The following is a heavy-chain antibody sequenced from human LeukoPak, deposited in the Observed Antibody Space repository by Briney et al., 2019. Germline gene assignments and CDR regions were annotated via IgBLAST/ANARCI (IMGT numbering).Heavy chain of an antibody. V-gene: IGHV1-46*01. CDR1: GGTFSSYA. CDR2: INPSGGST. CDR3: ASPGYSSGWYMGY. J-gene: IGHJ4*02. D-gene: IGHD6-19*01. Sequence: ASVKVSCKASGGTFSSYAISWVRQAPGQGLEWMGIINPSGGSTSYAQKFQGRVTMTRDTSTSTVYMELSSLRSEDTAVYYCASPGYSSGWYMGYWGQGTLVTVSS.